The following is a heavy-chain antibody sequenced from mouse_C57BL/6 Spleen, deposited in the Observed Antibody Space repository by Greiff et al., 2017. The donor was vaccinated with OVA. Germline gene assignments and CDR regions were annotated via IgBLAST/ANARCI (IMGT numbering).Heavy chain of an antibody. Sequence: QVQLQQPGAELVKPGASVKLSCKASGYTFTSYWMQWVKQRPGQGLEWIGEIDPSDSYTNYNQKFKGKATLTVDTSSSTAYMQLSSLTSEDSAVYYCARFRRVYYFDYWGQGTTLTVSS. CDR2: IDPSDSYT. CDR1: GYTFTSYW. V-gene: IGHV1-50*01. J-gene: IGHJ2*01. CDR3: ARFRRVYYFDY.